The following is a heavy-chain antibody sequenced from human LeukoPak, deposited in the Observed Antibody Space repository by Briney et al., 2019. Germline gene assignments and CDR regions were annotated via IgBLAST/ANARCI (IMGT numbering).Heavy chain of an antibody. Sequence: ASVKVSCKASGYTFTGYGISWVRQAPGQGLEWMGWISAYNGNTNYAQKLQGRVTMTTDTSTSTAYMGLRSLRSDDTAVYYCARSTMVRGVIGYWGQGTLVTVSS. CDR3: ARSTMVRGVIGY. CDR1: GYTFTGYG. J-gene: IGHJ4*02. V-gene: IGHV1-18*01. CDR2: ISAYNGNT. D-gene: IGHD3-10*01.